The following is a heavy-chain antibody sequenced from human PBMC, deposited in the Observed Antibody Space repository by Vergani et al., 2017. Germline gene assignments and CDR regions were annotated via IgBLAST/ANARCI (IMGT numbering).Heavy chain of an antibody. CDR3: ARDPAGFKGMAEAAYYGDYYGMDV. D-gene: IGHD6-13*01. Sequence: QVQLQQWGAGLLKPSETLSLTCAVSGGSFSGYYWSWIRQPPGKGLEWIGEINHSGNTNYNPSLKSRVTISVDTSKNQFSLKLSSVTAADTAVYYCARDPAGFKGMAEAAYYGDYYGMDVWGQGTTVTVSS. J-gene: IGHJ6*02. V-gene: IGHV4-34*01. CDR1: GGSFSGYY. CDR2: INHSGNT.